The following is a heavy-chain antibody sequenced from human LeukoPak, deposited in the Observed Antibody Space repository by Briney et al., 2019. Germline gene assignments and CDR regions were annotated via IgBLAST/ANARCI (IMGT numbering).Heavy chain of an antibody. CDR1: SGSFSGYY. V-gene: IGHV4-34*01. Sequence: SETLSLTCAVYSGSFSGYYWSWIRQPPGKGLEWIGEINHSGSTNYNPSLKSRVTISVDTSKNQFSLKLSSVTAADTAVYYCARHVWYSSWFDPWGQGTLVTVSS. J-gene: IGHJ5*02. CDR3: ARHVWYSSWFDP. D-gene: IGHD4-11*01. CDR2: INHSGST.